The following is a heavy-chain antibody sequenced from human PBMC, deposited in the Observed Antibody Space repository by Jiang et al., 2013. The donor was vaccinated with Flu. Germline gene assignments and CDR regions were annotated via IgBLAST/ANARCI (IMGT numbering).Heavy chain of an antibody. Sequence: GLVKPSETLSLTCTVSGGSISTYYWSWIRQPPGKGLEWIGYIYYSGSTNYNPSLKSRVTISVDTSKKQFSLKLSSVTAADTAVYYCARGLNFYDSSGYYDYWGQGTLVTVSS. V-gene: IGHV4-59*01. CDR1: GGSISTYY. D-gene: IGHD3-22*01. CDR3: ARGLNFYDSSGYYDY. J-gene: IGHJ4*02. CDR2: IYYSGST.